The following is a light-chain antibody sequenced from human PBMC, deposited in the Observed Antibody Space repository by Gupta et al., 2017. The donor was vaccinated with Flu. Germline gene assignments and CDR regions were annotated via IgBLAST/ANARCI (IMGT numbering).Light chain of an antibody. CDR3: QVWDSYTEV. V-gene: IGLV3-9*01. CDR1: DIRSKN. Sequence: SYDLTQPLSVSVALGQTAKITCGGNDIRSKNVHWYQQKPGQAPMVVIYGDNNRPSGIPERFSGSNSVNTATLTISRAQAGDEADYYCQVWDSYTEVFGGGTKLTVL. J-gene: IGLJ3*02. CDR2: GDN.